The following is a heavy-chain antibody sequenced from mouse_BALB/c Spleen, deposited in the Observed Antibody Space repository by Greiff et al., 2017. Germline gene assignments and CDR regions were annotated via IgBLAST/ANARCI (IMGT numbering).Heavy chain of an antibody. D-gene: IGHD2-14*01. Sequence: VKLMESGPGLVAPSQSLSITCTVSGFSLTSYGVHWVRQPPGKGLEWLGVIWAGGSTNYNSALMSRLSISKDNSKSQVFLKMNSLQTDDTAMYYCARDRYDGRNAMDYWGQGTSVTVSS. CDR3: ARDRYDGRNAMDY. V-gene: IGHV2-9*02. CDR2: IWAGGST. J-gene: IGHJ4*01. CDR1: GFSLTSYG.